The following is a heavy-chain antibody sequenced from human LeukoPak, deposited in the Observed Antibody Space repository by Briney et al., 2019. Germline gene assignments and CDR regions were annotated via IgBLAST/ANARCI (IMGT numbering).Heavy chain of an antibody. D-gene: IGHD3-22*01. Sequence: SVKVSCKASGGTFSSYAISWVRQAPGRGLEWMGRIIPIFGTANYAQKFQGRVTITTDESTSTAYMELSSLRSEDTAVYYCATYYHDSSGTFDYWGQGTLVTVSS. J-gene: IGHJ4*02. CDR1: GGTFSSYA. CDR2: IIPIFGTA. CDR3: ATYYHDSSGTFDY. V-gene: IGHV1-69*05.